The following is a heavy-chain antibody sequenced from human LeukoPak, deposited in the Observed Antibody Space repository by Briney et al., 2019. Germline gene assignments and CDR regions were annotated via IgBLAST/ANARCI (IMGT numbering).Heavy chain of an antibody. D-gene: IGHD7-27*01. Sequence: GGSLRLSCAASGFTLSIYAMSWVRQAPGKGLEWVSAISGGRGNTFYTDAVKGRFTISRDNFKNTLYLQMNSLRAEDTAVYYCAKDGSSLGIDGYFDYWGQGTLVTVSS. CDR3: AKDGSSLGIDGYFDY. CDR2: ISGGRGNT. CDR1: GFTLSIYA. J-gene: IGHJ4*02. V-gene: IGHV3-23*01.